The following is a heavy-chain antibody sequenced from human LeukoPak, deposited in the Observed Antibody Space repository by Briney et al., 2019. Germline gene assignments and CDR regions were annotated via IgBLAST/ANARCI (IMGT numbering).Heavy chain of an antibody. V-gene: IGHV3-30*02. Sequence: GGSLRLSCAASGFTFSSFGMHWVRQAPGKGLDWVAFIRYDGSIKDYADSVKGRFTISRDNSKNTLYLQMNSLRAEDTAIYYCAKVSPVNPSGYLDYWGQGTLVTVSS. CDR2: IRYDGSIK. D-gene: IGHD3-3*01. CDR1: GFTFSSFG. CDR3: AKVSPVNPSGYLDY. J-gene: IGHJ4*02.